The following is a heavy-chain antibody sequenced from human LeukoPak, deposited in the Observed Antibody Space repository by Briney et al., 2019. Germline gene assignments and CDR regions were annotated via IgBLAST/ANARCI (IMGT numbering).Heavy chain of an antibody. CDR1: GFTFSRYW. V-gene: IGHV3-7*01. Sequence: PGGTLGLSCAASGFTFSRYWMAWVRQAPGKGLEWVANIRGDAGDKGYADSVRHRFTISRGNGKNSLYLQMNSLAAEDTAVYYCARDVHGALDFWGQGTLVVVSS. J-gene: IGHJ4*02. CDR2: IRGDAGDK. CDR3: ARDVHGALDF. D-gene: IGHD4/OR15-4a*01.